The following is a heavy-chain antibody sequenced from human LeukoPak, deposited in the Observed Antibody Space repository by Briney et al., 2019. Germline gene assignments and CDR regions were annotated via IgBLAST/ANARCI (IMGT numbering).Heavy chain of an antibody. J-gene: IGHJ4*02. CDR2: IYSGGST. V-gene: IGHV3-66*01. CDR1: GFTVSSNY. CDR3: ARVVSSGWYDPNFDY. D-gene: IGHD6-19*01. Sequence: GGSLRLSCAASGFTVSSNYMSWVRQAPGKGLEGVSVIYSGGSTYYADSVKGRFTISRDNSKNTLYLQMNSLRAEDTAVYYCARVVSSGWYDPNFDYWGQGTLVTVSS.